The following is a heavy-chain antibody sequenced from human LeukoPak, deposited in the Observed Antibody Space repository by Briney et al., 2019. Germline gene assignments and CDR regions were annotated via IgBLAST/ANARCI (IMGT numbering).Heavy chain of an antibody. V-gene: IGHV4-61*02. CDR3: ARGGGGGYYYYYMDV. Sequence: SETLSLTCTVSGGSINSGSDYWTWIRQPAGKGLEWVGRINRSGSTNYRPSLKSRVTISVDTSKNQFSLKLSSVTAADTAVYYCARGGGGGYYYYYMDVWGKGTTVTVSS. J-gene: IGHJ6*03. CDR1: GGSINSGSDY. D-gene: IGHD2-21*01. CDR2: INRSGST.